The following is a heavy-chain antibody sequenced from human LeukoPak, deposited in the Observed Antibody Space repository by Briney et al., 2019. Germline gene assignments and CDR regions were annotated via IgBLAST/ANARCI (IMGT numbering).Heavy chain of an antibody. CDR2: IYYSGST. V-gene: IGHV4-30-4*01. D-gene: IGHD3-22*01. Sequence: SETLSLTCTVSGGSISSGDYYWSWIRQPPGKGLECIGYIYYSGSTYYNPSLKSRVTISVDTSKNQFSLKLSSVTAADTAVYYCAREALIVVVPYYYYYGMDVWGQGTTVTVSS. J-gene: IGHJ6*02. CDR3: AREALIVVVPYYYYYGMDV. CDR1: GGSISSGDYY.